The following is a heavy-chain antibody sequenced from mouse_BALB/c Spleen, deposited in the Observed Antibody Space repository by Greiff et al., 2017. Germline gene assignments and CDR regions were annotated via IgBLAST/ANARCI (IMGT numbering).Heavy chain of an antibody. CDR3: ARWGYRYDGHAMDY. CDR2: IDPANGNT. D-gene: IGHD2-14*01. V-gene: IGHV14-3*02. CDR1: GFNIKDTY. J-gene: IGHJ4*01. Sequence: EVQLQQSGAELVKPGASVKLSCTASGFNIKDTYMHWVKQRPEQGLEWIGRIDPANGNTKYDPKFQGKATITADTSSNTAYLQLSSLTSEDTAVYYCARWGYRYDGHAMDYWGQGTSVTVSS.